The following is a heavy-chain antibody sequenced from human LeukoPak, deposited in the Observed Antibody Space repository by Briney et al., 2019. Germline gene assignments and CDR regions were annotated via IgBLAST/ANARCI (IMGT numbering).Heavy chain of an antibody. Sequence: PGGSLRLSCAASGFTVSSNYMHWVRQAPGKGLEWVSVIYSGGRTYYAESVKGRFTISRDSSTNTLFLQMNSLRAEDTAIYYCARDLVVAGPVPWGQGTLVLVSS. V-gene: IGHV3-66*01. CDR3: ARDLVVAGPVP. J-gene: IGHJ5*02. CDR1: GFTVSSNY. D-gene: IGHD3-22*01. CDR2: IYSGGRT.